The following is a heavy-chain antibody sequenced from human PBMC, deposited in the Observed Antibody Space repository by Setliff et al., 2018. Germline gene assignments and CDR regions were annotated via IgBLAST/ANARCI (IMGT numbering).Heavy chain of an antibody. Sequence: GASVKGSCKTSGYPFTDYYIHWVRQAPGQGLEWMGRINPNSGATNFAQKFQGRVTMTRDTSISTAYMDLSRLRSDDTAVYYCARDLYNSGSDYWGQGTLVTVSS. CDR2: INPNSGAT. J-gene: IGHJ4*02. D-gene: IGHD6-25*01. V-gene: IGHV1-2*06. CDR1: GYPFTDYY. CDR3: ARDLYNSGSDY.